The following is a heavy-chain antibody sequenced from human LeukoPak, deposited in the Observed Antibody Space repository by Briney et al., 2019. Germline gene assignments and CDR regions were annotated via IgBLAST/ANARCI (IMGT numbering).Heavy chain of an antibody. CDR2: IYTSGST. D-gene: IGHD3-22*01. CDR3: ARDQGYDDLYYFDY. CDR1: GDSISSGSYY. Sequence: SETLSLTCTVSGDSISSGSYYWSWIRQPAGKGLEWIGRIYTSGSTNYNPSLKSRVTISVDTSKNQFSLKLSSVTAADTAVYYCARDQGYDDLYYFDYWGQGTLVTVSS. V-gene: IGHV4-61*02. J-gene: IGHJ4*02.